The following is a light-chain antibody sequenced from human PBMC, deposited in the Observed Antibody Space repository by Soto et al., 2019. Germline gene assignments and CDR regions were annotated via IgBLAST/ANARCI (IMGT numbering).Light chain of an antibody. J-gene: IGLJ2*01. CDR2: GNS. V-gene: IGLV1-40*01. CDR1: SSNIGAGYD. Sequence: QSVLTQPPSVSGAPGQSVTISCTGSSSNIGAGYDVHWYQQLPGTAPKLLILGNSNRPSGVPDRFSGSKSGTSASLAITGLQAEDEADYYCQSYDSSLSGAKFGGGTKLTVL. CDR3: QSYDSSLSGAK.